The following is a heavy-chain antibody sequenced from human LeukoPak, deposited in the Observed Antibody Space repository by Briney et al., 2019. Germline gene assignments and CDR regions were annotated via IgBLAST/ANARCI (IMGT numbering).Heavy chain of an antibody. J-gene: IGHJ4*02. CDR2: VSYAGTIQ. CDR3: ASTNRWYYYGSGSYYTDY. CDR1: GFTFSSFA. Sequence: GGSLRLSCAASGFTFSSFAMHWVRQAPGKGLEWVAVVSYAGTIQYYADSVKDRFTVSRDNSKSTVYLQMNSLRPEDTAVYYCASTNRWYYYGSGSYYTDYWGQGTLVTVSS. D-gene: IGHD3-10*01. V-gene: IGHV3-30*04.